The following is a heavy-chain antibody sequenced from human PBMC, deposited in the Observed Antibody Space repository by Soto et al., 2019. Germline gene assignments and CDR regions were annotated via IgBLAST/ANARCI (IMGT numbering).Heavy chain of an antibody. CDR3: ARSLGYCTNGVCYTQEHYMDV. V-gene: IGHV1-8*01. CDR2: VNPNSGNT. Sequence: ASVKVSCKASGYTFTSYDINWVRQATGQGLEWMGWVNPNSGNTGYAQKFQGRVTMTRNTSISTAYMELSSLRSEDTAVYYCARSLGYCTNGVCYTQEHYMDVWGKGTTVTVSS. D-gene: IGHD2-8*01. J-gene: IGHJ6*03. CDR1: GYTFTSYD.